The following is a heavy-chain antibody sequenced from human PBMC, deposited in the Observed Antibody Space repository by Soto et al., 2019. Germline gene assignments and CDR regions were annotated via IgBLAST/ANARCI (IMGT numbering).Heavy chain of an antibody. J-gene: IGHJ4*02. D-gene: IGHD3-22*01. CDR1: GGSVSSGNYY. CDR3: ARALHDYDTTGYPSFDY. CDR2: VYYTGST. Sequence: SETLSLTCAVSGGSVSSGNYYWSWLRQPPGKGLEWIGYVYYTGSTNYNPSLKSRVTISVDTSKNQFSLRLSSVTAADTAVYFCARALHDYDTTGYPSFDYWRQGTLVTVS. V-gene: IGHV4-61*01.